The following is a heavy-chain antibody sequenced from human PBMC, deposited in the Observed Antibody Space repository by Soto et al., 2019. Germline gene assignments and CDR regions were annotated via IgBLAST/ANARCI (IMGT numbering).Heavy chain of an antibody. CDR2: ISGSGYST. CDR3: AKGLWAGMTTPYYYGMDV. D-gene: IGHD1-1*01. V-gene: IGHV3-23*01. Sequence: EVQLLESGGGSVKPGGSLRLSCAASGFTFSKYAMSWVRQAPGKGLEWVSAISGSGYSTYYADSVKARFTISRDYSKNTLYLQMNSLGAEDTAVYHCAKGLWAGMTTPYYYGMDVWGQGTTVTVSS. CDR1: GFTFSKYA. J-gene: IGHJ6*02.